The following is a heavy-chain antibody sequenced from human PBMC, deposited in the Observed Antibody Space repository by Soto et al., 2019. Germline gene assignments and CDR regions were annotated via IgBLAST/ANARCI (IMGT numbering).Heavy chain of an antibody. J-gene: IGHJ4*02. V-gene: IGHV4-59*08. CDR2: IYYTGST. CDR3: ARHGLIYGDYSYFDY. Sequence: SETLSLTCTVSGGSISSYYWSWIRQPPGKGLEWIGCIYYTGSTNYNPSLKSRVTISVDTSKNQFSLKLSSVTAADTAVYYCARHGLIYGDYSYFDYWGQGTLVTVSS. CDR1: GGSISSYY. D-gene: IGHD4-17*01.